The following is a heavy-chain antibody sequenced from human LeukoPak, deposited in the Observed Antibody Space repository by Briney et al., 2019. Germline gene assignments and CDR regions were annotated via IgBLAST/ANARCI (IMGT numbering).Heavy chain of an antibody. CDR3: ARPDQRGYTYGYAAFDI. Sequence: SETLSLTCTVSGGSISGSNYYWGWIRQPPWKGLEWIGSIYYSGSTYYNPSLKSRVTISADTSKNQFSLKLSSVTAADTAVYYCARPDQRGYTYGYAAFDIWGQGTMVTVSS. D-gene: IGHD5-18*01. J-gene: IGHJ3*02. CDR1: GGSISGSNYY. CDR2: IYYSGST. V-gene: IGHV4-39*01.